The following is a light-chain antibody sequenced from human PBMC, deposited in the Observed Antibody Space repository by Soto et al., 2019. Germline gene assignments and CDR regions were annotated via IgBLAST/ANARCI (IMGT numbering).Light chain of an antibody. Sequence: DLQMTQSPSSLSASVGDRVTISCRAGRTISRYLNWYQQKPGKAPKLLIYAASTLQSGVPSRFSGGGSGTDFTLTISSLQPEDFATYYCQQSYGTPNTFGPGTKVDIK. V-gene: IGKV1-39*01. J-gene: IGKJ3*01. CDR3: QQSYGTPNT. CDR1: RTISRY. CDR2: AAS.